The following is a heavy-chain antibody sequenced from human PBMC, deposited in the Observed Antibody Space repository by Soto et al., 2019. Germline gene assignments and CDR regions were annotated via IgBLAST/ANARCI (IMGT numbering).Heavy chain of an antibody. CDR3: ARDLGYCSSTSCYLGAFDI. J-gene: IGHJ3*02. CDR2: INAGNGNT. D-gene: IGHD2-2*01. V-gene: IGHV1-3*01. CDR1: GYTFTSYA. Sequence: QVQLVQSGAEVKKPGASVKVSCKASGYTFTSYAMHWVRQAPGQRLEWMGWINAGNGNTKYSQKFQGRVTITRDTSASTAYMELSSLRSEDTAVYYCARDLGYCSSTSCYLGAFDIWGQGTMVTVSS.